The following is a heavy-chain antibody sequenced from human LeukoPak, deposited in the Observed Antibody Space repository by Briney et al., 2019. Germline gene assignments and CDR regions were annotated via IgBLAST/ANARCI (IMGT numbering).Heavy chain of an antibody. V-gene: IGHV4-38-2*02. CDR1: GYSISSGYY. CDR2: VSHSGST. CDR3: ARDRSTGTDVGDY. J-gene: IGHJ4*02. Sequence: MPSETLSLTCTVSGYSISSGYYWGWIRQPPGKGLEWIGSVSHSGSTYYNPSLKSRITISVDTSKNRFSLKLSSVTAADTAVYYCARDRSTGTDVGDYWGQGTLVTVSS. D-gene: IGHD1-1*01.